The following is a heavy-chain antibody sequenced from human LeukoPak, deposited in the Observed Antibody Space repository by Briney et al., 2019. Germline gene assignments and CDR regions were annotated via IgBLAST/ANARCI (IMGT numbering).Heavy chain of an antibody. Sequence: GGSLRLSCEASGFTLNYYWMSWVRQAPGKGLEWVANINQDGSEKDFVASVKGRFTISRDNAQNSVFLQMDSLRVDDTAVYYCARWVSQYYFDYWGQGTHVSVSS. J-gene: IGHJ4*02. D-gene: IGHD2-21*01. CDR3: ARWVSQYYFDY. CDR1: GFTLNYYW. CDR2: INQDGSEK. V-gene: IGHV3-7*01.